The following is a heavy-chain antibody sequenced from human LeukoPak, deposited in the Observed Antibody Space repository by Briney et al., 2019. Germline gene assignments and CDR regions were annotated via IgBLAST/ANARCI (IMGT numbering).Heavy chain of an antibody. CDR1: GFTFSSYG. Sequence: GGSLRLSCAASGFTFSSYGMHWVRQAPGKGLEWVSAISGSGGSTYYADSVKGRFTISRDNSKNTLYLQMNSLRAEDTAVYYCAKDNGDDFWSGYYGKAFDIWGQGTMVTVSS. D-gene: IGHD3-3*01. CDR3: AKDNGDDFWSGYYGKAFDI. J-gene: IGHJ3*02. V-gene: IGHV3-23*01. CDR2: ISGSGGST.